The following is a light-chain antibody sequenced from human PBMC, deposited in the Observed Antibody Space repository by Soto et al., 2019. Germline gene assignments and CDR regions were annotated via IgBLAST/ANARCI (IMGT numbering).Light chain of an antibody. J-gene: IGLJ1*01. V-gene: IGLV2-14*01. CDR2: EVS. Sequence: QSALTQPASVSGSPEQSITISCTGTSSDVGGSNYVSWYQQHPAKAPKPMIYEVSNRPSGVSNPFSGSKSGNTASLTISGIQAEDEADYYCSSYTSSSTLYVFGTGTRVTVL. CDR1: SSDVGGSNY. CDR3: SSYTSSSTLYV.